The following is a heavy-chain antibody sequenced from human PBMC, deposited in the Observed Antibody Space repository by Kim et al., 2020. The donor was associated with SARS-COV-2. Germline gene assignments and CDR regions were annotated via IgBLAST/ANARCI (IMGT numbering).Heavy chain of an antibody. J-gene: IGHJ5*02. D-gene: IGHD6-13*01. CDR1: GGPISSGGYY. CDR2: IYCSGST. V-gene: IGHV4-31*03. Sequence: SETLSLTCTVSGGPISSGGYYWSWIRQHPGKGLEWIGYIYCSGSTYYNPSLKSRVTISVDTSKNQFSLKLSSVTAADTAVYYCARGPYSMFDPWGQGTLVTVSS. CDR3: ARGPYSMFDP.